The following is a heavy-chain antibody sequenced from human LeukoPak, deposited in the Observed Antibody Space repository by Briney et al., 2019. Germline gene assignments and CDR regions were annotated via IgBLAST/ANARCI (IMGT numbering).Heavy chain of an antibody. CDR3: ARDQGTSSSPTPYY. CDR1: GYFFNDYY. CDR2: INPNSGGT. Sequence: ASVKVSCKASGYFFNDYYMHWVRQAPGQGLEWMGWINPNSGGTNYAQKFQGRVTMTRDTSISTAYMELSRLRSDDTAVYYCARDQGTSSSPTPYYWGQGTLVTVSS. J-gene: IGHJ4*02. V-gene: IGHV1-2*02. D-gene: IGHD6-13*01.